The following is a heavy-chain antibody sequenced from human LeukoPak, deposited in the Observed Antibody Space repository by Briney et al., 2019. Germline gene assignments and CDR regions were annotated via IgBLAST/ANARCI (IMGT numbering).Heavy chain of an antibody. D-gene: IGHD3-3*01. CDR1: GYTFTSHY. J-gene: IGHJ6*02. CDR2: INPSGGST. CDR3: ARDYSLPAEFWSGSSTHYYYYGMDV. V-gene: IGHV1-46*01. Sequence: ASVKVSCKASGYTFTSHYMHWVRQAPGQGLEWMGIINPSGGSTSYAQKFQGRVTMTRDTSTSTVYMELSSLRSEDTAVYYCARDYSLPAEFWSGSSTHYYYYGMDVWGQGTTVTVSS.